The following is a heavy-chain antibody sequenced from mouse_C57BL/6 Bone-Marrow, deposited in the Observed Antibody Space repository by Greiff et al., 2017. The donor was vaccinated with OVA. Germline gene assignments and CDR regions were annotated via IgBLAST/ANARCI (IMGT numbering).Heavy chain of an antibody. Sequence: VQLQQSGAELARPGASVKLSCKASGYTFTSYGISWVKQSTGQGLEWIGEIYPRSGNTYYNEKFKGKATLTADKSSSTAYMKLRSLTSEDSAVYFCASHYGWYFDVWGTGTTVTVAS. CDR2: IYPRSGNT. J-gene: IGHJ1*03. D-gene: IGHD1-1*01. V-gene: IGHV1-81*01. CDR3: ASHYGWYFDV. CDR1: GYTFTSYG.